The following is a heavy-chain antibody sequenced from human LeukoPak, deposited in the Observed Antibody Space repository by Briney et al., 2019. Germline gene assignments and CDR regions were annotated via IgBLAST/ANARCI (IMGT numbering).Heavy chain of an antibody. V-gene: IGHV3-9*03. CDR2: ISWNSGSI. D-gene: IGHD6-13*01. Sequence: PGGSLRLSCAASGFTFYDYAMHWVGQAPGKGGEWVSGISWNSGSIAYADSVKGRFTISRDNAKHSLYLQMNSLRAEDMAVYYCASGVYHNAFDIWGQGTMVTVSS. CDR3: ASGVYHNAFDI. CDR1: GFTFYDYA. J-gene: IGHJ3*02.